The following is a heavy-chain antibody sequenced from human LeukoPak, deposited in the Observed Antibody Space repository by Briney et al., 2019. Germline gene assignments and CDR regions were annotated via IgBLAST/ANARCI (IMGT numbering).Heavy chain of an antibody. V-gene: IGHV3-21*04. Sequence: KTGGSLRLSCAASGFTFSSYSMNWVRQAPGKGLEWVSSISGSSSYIYYADSVKGRFTISRDNSKNTLYLQMNSLRAEDTAVYFCAKRGVVIRVILVGYHKEAYYFDSWGQGALVTVSS. CDR1: GFTFSSYS. CDR2: ISGSSSYI. D-gene: IGHD3-22*01. J-gene: IGHJ4*02. CDR3: AKRGVVIRVILVGYHKEAYYFDS.